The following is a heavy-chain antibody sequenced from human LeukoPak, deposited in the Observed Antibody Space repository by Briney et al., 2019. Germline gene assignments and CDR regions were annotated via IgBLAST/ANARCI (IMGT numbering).Heavy chain of an antibody. Sequence: SETLSLTCTVSGDSISSSSYYWAWIRQPPGKGLEWIGSIYYSGSTYYNPSLKSRVTISIDTSKNQFSLKLSSVTAADTAVYYCARAHIYSSGWFFDRWGQGTLVTVSS. V-gene: IGHV4-39*07. D-gene: IGHD6-19*01. CDR3: ARAHIYSSGWFFDR. CDR2: IYYSGST. CDR1: GDSISSSSYY. J-gene: IGHJ4*02.